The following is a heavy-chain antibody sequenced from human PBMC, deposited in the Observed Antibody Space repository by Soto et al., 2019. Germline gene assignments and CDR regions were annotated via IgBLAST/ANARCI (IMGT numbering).Heavy chain of an antibody. Sequence: DVQLVESGGGLIQPGGSLRLSCAASGFSVSDSYLSWVRQAPGKGLEWVSIIYSGGETYYADSLKGRFTISRDSSNNMLYLQMNTLRAEDTAVYYCARDSISYGPGVNDYWGQGTLVTVSS. V-gene: IGHV3-53*01. CDR2: IYSGGET. CDR1: GFSVSDSY. D-gene: IGHD4-17*01. CDR3: ARDSISYGPGVNDY. J-gene: IGHJ4*02.